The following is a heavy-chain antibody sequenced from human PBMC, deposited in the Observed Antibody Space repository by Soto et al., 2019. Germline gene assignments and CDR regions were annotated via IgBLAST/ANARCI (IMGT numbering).Heavy chain of an antibody. CDR1: GYTFTSYG. D-gene: IGHD4-17*01. Sequence: QVQLVQSGAEVKKPGASVKVSCKASGYTFTSYGISWVRQAPGQGLEWMGWISAYNGNTNYAQKLQGRVTMTTDTPTSAAYMELGSLRSDDTAVYYCARDSGYGDYEAFVDVWGQGTTVTVSS. V-gene: IGHV1-18*01. J-gene: IGHJ6*02. CDR3: ARDSGYGDYEAFVDV. CDR2: ISAYNGNT.